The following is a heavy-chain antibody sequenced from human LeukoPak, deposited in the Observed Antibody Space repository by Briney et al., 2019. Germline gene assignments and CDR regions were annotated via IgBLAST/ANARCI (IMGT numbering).Heavy chain of an antibody. D-gene: IGHD3-10*01. CDR3: ARYYGSGSDRNFDY. Sequence: GSLRLSCAASGSTFSSYTMSWVRQAPGKGLEWVSAISGSGGSTYYADSVKGRFTISRDNSKNTLYLQMNSLRAEDTAVYYCARYYGSGSDRNFDYWGQGTLVTVSS. CDR1: GSTFSSYT. CDR2: ISGSGGST. J-gene: IGHJ4*02. V-gene: IGHV3-23*01.